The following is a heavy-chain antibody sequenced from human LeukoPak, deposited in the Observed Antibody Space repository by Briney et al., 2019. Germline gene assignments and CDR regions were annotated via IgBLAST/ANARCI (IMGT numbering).Heavy chain of an antibody. CDR2: IYYSGST. CDR1: GGSISSYY. Sequence: PSETLSLTCTVSGGSISSYYWSWIRQPPGKGLEWIGYIYYSGSTNYNPSLKSRVTISVDTSKNQFSLKLSSVTAADTAVYYCARTIYGAYYYYGMDVWGQGTTVTVSS. V-gene: IGHV4-59*01. D-gene: IGHD4-17*01. CDR3: ARTIYGAYYYYGMDV. J-gene: IGHJ6*02.